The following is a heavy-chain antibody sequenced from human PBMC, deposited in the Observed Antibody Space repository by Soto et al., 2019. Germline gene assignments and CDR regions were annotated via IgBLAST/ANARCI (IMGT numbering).Heavy chain of an antibody. CDR1: GGSISSGGYS. CDR3: YRSGPDLVVPDV. CDR2: IYHSGST. D-gene: IGHD2-2*01. Sequence: PSETLSLTCAVSGGSISSGGYSWSWIRQPPGKGLEWIGYIYHSGSTYYNPSLKSRVTMSVDRSKNQFSLKLSSVTAADTAVYFCYRSGPDLVVPDVWGQGTTVTVSS. J-gene: IGHJ6*02. V-gene: IGHV4-30-2*01.